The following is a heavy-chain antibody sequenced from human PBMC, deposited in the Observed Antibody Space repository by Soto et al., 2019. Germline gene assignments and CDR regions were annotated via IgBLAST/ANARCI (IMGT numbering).Heavy chain of an antibody. J-gene: IGHJ4*02. CDR2: IYYSGST. Sequence: SETLCLTCTVSGGSISGYDWGWIRQPPGKGLEWIGNIYYSGSTNYNPSLKSRVTISVDTSKNQFSLKLSSVTAADTAMYYCVRENYFDYWGQGTLVTVSS. V-gene: IGHV4-59*01. CDR1: GGSISGYD. CDR3: VRENYFDY.